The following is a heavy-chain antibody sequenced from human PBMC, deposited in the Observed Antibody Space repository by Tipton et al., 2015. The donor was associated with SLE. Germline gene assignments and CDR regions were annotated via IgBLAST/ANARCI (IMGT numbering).Heavy chain of an antibody. V-gene: IGHV4-59*01. CDR3: AGGGVATMGGYAFEI. Sequence: TLSLTCTVSGGSISVYYWNWIWQAPGKGLEWVGYIYYSWNTNYNPSLKRRVTMSVDTSKNQFSLKLKSVTAADTAVYYCAGGGVATMGGYAFEIWGQGTMVTVSS. J-gene: IGHJ3*02. CDR1: GGSISVYY. D-gene: IGHD5-12*01. CDR2: IYYSWNT.